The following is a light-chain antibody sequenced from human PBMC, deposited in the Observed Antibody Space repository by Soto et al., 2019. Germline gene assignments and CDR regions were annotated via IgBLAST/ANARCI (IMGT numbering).Light chain of an antibody. J-gene: IGLJ1*01. CDR1: SSDIGGYNY. V-gene: IGLV2-14*03. Sequence: QSALTQPASVSGSPGQSITISCTGTSSDIGGYNYVSWYQHLPGKAPKLMIYDVSNRPSGVSDRFSGSKSGNTASLTISGLQAEDEADYSCSSFTPTSTHVFGSGTKVTVL. CDR2: DVS. CDR3: SSFTPTSTHV.